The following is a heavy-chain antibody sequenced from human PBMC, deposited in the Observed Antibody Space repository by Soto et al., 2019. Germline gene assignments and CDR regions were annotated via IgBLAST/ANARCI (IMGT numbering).Heavy chain of an antibody. Sequence: SETLSLTCTVSGGSISSDNYCWGWIRQPPGKGLEWIGTIYYRGNTYYNPSLQSRVTMSVDTSKNQFSLNLSSVTAADTAVYYCAIVSQAIHYYDFWSGRHYGMDVWGQGTTVTVSS. CDR3: AIVSQAIHYYDFWSGRHYGMDV. CDR1: GGSISSDNYC. CDR2: IYYRGNT. D-gene: IGHD3-3*01. J-gene: IGHJ6*02. V-gene: IGHV4-39*01.